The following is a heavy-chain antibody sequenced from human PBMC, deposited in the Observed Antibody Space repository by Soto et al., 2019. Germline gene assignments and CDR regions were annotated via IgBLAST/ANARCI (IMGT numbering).Heavy chain of an antibody. V-gene: IGHV4-34*01. D-gene: IGHD6-19*01. CDR1: GGSFSGYY. J-gene: IGHJ5*02. CDR3: ARGLIAVAAMNWFDP. CDR2: INHSGST. Sequence: ETLSLTCAVYGGSFSGYYWSWIRQPPGKGLEWIGEINHSGSTNYNPSLKSRVTISVDTSKNQFSLKLSSVTAADTAVYYCARGLIAVAAMNWFDPWGQGTLVTVSS.